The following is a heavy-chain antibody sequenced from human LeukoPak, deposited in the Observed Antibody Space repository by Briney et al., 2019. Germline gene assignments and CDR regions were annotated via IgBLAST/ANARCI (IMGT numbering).Heavy chain of an antibody. V-gene: IGHV1-2*02. CDR3: ARGDYSDSSGYYFGGGF. D-gene: IGHD3-22*01. CDR1: GYSFTGYY. CDR2: INPNSGGT. Sequence: ASVKVSCKASGYSFTGYYIHWVRQAPGQGLEWMGWINPNSGGTNYAQKFQGRVTMTRDTSISTAYMELSRLTSDDTAVYYCARGDYSDSSGYYFGGGFWGQGTLVTVSS. J-gene: IGHJ4*02.